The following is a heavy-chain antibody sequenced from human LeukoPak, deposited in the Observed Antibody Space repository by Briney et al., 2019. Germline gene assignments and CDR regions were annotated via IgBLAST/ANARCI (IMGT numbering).Heavy chain of an antibody. CDR1: VFSFRRDS. D-gene: IGHD3-10*01. J-gene: IGHJ6*02. CDR2: IISGGRYI. CDR3: ARWGFGAYYYGMDV. Sequence: GGSLRHSSAASVFSFRRDSMNSVRQALEEGVGCVSHIISGGRYIYSADSVRGRFTISRDNAKHSLYLQMNSLRAEDTAVYYCARWGFGAYYYGMDVWGQGTTVTVSS. V-gene: IGHV3-21*01.